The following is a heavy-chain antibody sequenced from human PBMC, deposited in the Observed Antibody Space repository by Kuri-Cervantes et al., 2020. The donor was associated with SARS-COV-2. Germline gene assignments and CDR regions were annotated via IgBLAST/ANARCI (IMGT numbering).Heavy chain of an antibody. Sequence: LSLTCAASGFTFSSYGMHWVRQAPGKGLEWVSVIYSGGSTYYADSVKGRFTISRDNSKNTLYLQMNSLRAEDTAVYYCASGILYRWEGYFDYWGQGTLVTVSS. CDR3: ASGILYRWEGYFDY. J-gene: IGHJ4*02. D-gene: IGHD2-15*01. CDR2: IYSGGST. CDR1: GFTFSSYG. V-gene: IGHV3-NL1*01.